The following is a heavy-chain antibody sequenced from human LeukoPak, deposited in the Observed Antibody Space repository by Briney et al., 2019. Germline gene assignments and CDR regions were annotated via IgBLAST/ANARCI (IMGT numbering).Heavy chain of an antibody. CDR1: GGTFSSYA. Sequence: ASVKVSCKASGGTFSSYAIIWVRQAPGQGLEWMGRITPILGIANYAQKFQGRVAITADKSTSTAYMELSSLRSEDTAVYYCASLRSLPFWGQGTLVTVSS. D-gene: IGHD5/OR15-5a*01. CDR2: ITPILGIA. J-gene: IGHJ4*02. V-gene: IGHV1-69*04. CDR3: ASLRSLPF.